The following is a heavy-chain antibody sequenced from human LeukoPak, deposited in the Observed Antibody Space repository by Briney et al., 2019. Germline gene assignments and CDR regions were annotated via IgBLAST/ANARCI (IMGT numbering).Heavy chain of an antibody. D-gene: IGHD4-23*01. V-gene: IGHV3-73*01. CDR3: TGGNDY. CDR1: GFIFSDSA. Sequence: GGSLRLSCAASGFIFSDSAIQWFRQASGKGLEWVGRIRSKTNSYATAYGASVKGRFTFSRDDSKNTAYLQMNSLKIEDTAVYYCTGGNDYWGQGTLVTVSS. CDR2: IRSKTNSYAT. J-gene: IGHJ4*02.